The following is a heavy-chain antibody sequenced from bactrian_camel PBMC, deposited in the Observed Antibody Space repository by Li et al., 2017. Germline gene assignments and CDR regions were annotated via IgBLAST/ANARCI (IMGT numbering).Heavy chain of an antibody. Sequence: HVQLVESGGGLVQPGGSLRLSCAASGFAFSVYAMTWARQAPGKGLEWVGSIYIDGRGPYYADSVKGRFTISRDNAKNTVYLQMNSLKIDDTAMYYCANLDGHYWGQGTQVTVS. V-gene: IGHV3S7*01. J-gene: IGHJ4*01. CDR2: IYIDGRGP. CDR3: ANLDGHY. CDR1: GFAFSVYA.